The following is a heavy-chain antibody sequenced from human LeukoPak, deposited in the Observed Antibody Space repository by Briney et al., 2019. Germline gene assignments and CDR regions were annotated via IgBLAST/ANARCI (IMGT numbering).Heavy chain of an antibody. CDR2: IDYDGTGM. Sequence: GGSLRLSCAASGFTFSSYGMHWVRQAPGKGLEWVSYIDYDGTGMSYTDSVKGRFTISRDNANNTLYLQMSSLTVEDSAVYYCAGPYHYSDFSYWGQGSLVSVSS. CDR1: GFTFSSYG. J-gene: IGHJ4*02. V-gene: IGHV3-30*02. CDR3: AGPYHYSDFSY. D-gene: IGHD4-11*01.